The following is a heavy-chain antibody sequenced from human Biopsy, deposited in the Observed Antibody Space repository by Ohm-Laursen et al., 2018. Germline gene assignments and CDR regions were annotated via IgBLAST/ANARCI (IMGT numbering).Heavy chain of an antibody. J-gene: IGHJ3*01. CDR1: VYTFTDYF. V-gene: IGHV1-2*02. CDR3: ARDIMNPIGGLVARSDVFDV. Sequence: SVTVSCKASVYTFTDYFLHWVRQDPGHAPEWMGWISPSSGGTNYAQKFHGRVTMIRDTSATTGYMELRSLRSDDTAVYYCARDIMNPIGGLVARSDVFDVWGQGTMVTVSS. D-gene: IGHD3-16*02. CDR2: ISPSSGGT.